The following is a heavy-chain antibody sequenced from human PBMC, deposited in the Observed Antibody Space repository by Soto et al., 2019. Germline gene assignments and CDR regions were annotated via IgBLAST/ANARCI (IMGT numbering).Heavy chain of an antibody. J-gene: IGHJ3*02. D-gene: IGHD2-2*01. CDR3: AREDIVVVTAAMPGVFDI. CDR2: IYYSGST. Sequence: PSETLSLTCTVSGGSISSGGYYWSWIRQHPGKGLERIGYIYYSGSTYYNPSLKSRVTISVDTSKNQFSLKLSSVTAADTAVYYCAREDIVVVTAAMPGVFDIWGQGTMVTVSS. V-gene: IGHV4-31*03. CDR1: GGSISSGGYY.